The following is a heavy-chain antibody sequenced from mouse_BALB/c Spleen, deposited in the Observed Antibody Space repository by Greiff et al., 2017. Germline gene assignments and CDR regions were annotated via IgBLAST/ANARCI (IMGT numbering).Heavy chain of an antibody. CDR3: ARWYEGPLYYAMDY. D-gene: IGHD2-3*01. Sequence: VQLQQSAAELARPGASVKMSCKASGYTFTSYTMHWVKQRPGQGLEWIGYINPSSGYTEYNQKFKDKTTLTADKSSSTAYMQLSSLTSEDSAVYYCARWYEGPLYYAMDYWGQGTSVTVSS. J-gene: IGHJ4*01. CDR2: INPSSGYT. CDR1: GYTFTSYT. V-gene: IGHV1-4*02.